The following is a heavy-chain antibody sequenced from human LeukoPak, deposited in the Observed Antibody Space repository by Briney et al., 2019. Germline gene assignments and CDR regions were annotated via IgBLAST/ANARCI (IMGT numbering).Heavy chain of an antibody. CDR1: GFPFTIYA. Sequence: GGSLRLSCAASGFPFTIYAMSWVRQAPGKGLEWVSSIGGSSTYYADFGKGRFTISRDTSKNTMYLQMNSLRADDPAIYYCAKYRGFGDSYDSWGQGTLVTVSS. J-gene: IGHJ4*02. CDR3: AKYRGFGDSYDS. V-gene: IGHV3-23*01. D-gene: IGHD3-10*01. CDR2: IGGSST.